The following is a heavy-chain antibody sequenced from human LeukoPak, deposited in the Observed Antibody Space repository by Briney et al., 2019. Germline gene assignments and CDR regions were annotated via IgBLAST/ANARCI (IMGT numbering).Heavy chain of an antibody. D-gene: IGHD6-13*01. CDR1: GFTFSSYG. V-gene: IGHV3-30*02. Sequence: PGGSLRLSCAASGFTFSSYGMHWVRQAPGKGLEWVAFIRYDGSNKYYADSVKGRFTISRDNSKNTLYLQMNSLRAEDTAVYYCAKASSSWSPALGRYYMDVWGKGTTVTVSS. CDR2: IRYDGSNK. J-gene: IGHJ6*03. CDR3: AKASSSWSPALGRYYMDV.